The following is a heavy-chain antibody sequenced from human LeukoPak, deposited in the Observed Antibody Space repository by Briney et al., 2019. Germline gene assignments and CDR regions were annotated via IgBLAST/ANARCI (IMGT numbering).Heavy chain of an antibody. V-gene: IGHV4-34*01. CDR2: INHSGST. Sequence: SETLSLTCAVYGGSFSGYYWSWIRQPPGKGLEWIGEINHSGSTNYNPSLKSRVTISVDTSKNQFSLKLSSVTAADTAVYYCARGRHYYGSGSYLFYHCMDVWGKGTTVTVSS. CDR1: GGSFSGYY. D-gene: IGHD3-10*01. J-gene: IGHJ6*03. CDR3: ARGRHYYGSGSYLFYHCMDV.